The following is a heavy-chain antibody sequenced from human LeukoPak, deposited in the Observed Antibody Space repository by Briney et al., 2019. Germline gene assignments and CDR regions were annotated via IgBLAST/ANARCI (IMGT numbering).Heavy chain of an antibody. CDR1: GFTFSSYG. J-gene: IGHJ4*02. CDR3: ARDRDWGCSYCSY. V-gene: IGHV3-33*01. CDR2: IWFDGSNK. Sequence: GGSLRLSCAASGFTFSSYGMHWVRQAPGKGLEWVAVIWFDGSNKYYADSVKGRFTISRDNSKNTLYLQMNSLRAEDTAVYYCARDRDWGCSYCSYWGQGSLVTVSS. D-gene: IGHD7-27*01.